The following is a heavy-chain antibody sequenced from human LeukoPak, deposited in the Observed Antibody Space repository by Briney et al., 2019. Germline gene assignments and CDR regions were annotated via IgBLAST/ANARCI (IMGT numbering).Heavy chain of an antibody. CDR1: GFTFSSDG. V-gene: IGHV3-30*02. CDR3: AKDQSSESYYLDY. J-gene: IGHJ4*02. CDR2: IRYDGSNK. D-gene: IGHD1-26*01. Sequence: GGSLRLSCAASGFTFSSDGMHWVRQAPGKGLEWVAFIRYDGSNKYYAESVKGRFTIPRDNSKNTLYLEMNSLRAEDTAVYYCAKDQSSESYYLDYWGQGILVTVSS.